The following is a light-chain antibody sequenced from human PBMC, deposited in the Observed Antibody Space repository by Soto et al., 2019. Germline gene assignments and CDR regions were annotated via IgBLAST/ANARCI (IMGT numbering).Light chain of an antibody. CDR3: QQRGTWPPIT. CDR2: DAS. V-gene: IGKV3-11*01. Sequence: EIVLTQSPATLSLSPGERATLSCRASQSVGNYLAWYQHKPGQAPRLLIYDASSRATGIPARFSGSGSGTDFTLTISSLESEDFAVYYCQQRGTWPPITFGQGTRLEIK. CDR1: QSVGNY. J-gene: IGKJ5*01.